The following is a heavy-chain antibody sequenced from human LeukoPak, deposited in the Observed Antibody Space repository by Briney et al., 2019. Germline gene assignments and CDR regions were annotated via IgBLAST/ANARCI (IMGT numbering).Heavy chain of an antibody. J-gene: IGHJ4*02. Sequence: SETLSLTCTVSGGSISSYYWSWVRQPPGKGLEWIGYMYYSGSTNYNPSLKSRVTILVDMSKSQFSLKLSSVTAADTAVYYCARHGMGATVVDYWGQGTLVTVSS. V-gene: IGHV4-59*08. D-gene: IGHD1-26*01. CDR3: ARHGMGATVVDY. CDR2: MYYSGST. CDR1: GGSISSYY.